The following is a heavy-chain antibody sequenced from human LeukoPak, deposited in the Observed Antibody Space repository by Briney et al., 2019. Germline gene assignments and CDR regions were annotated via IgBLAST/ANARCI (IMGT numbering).Heavy chain of an antibody. J-gene: IGHJ6*02. CDR2: IHTGGNT. CDR1: GFAVSGNY. D-gene: IGHD2-21*02. CDR3: ARERDGYCGGDCYYYYGMDV. V-gene: IGHV3-66*01. Sequence: GGSLRLSCTASGFAVSGNYITWVRQAPGKGLEWVSVIHTGGNTYYADSVKGRFTISRDNSKNTVYLQMNSLRAEDTALYYCARERDGYCGGDCYYYYGMDVWGQGTTVTVSS.